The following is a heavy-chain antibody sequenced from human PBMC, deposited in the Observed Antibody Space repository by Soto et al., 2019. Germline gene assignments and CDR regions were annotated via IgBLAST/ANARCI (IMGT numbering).Heavy chain of an antibody. V-gene: IGHV4-31*03. Sequence: TLSLTCTVSVGSISSGGYYWSWILQHPGKGLEWIGYIYYSGSTYYNPSLKSRVTISVDTSKNQFSLKLSSVTAADTAVYYCARAGGAMVRGFNAFDIWGQGTMVTVSS. CDR1: VGSISSGGYY. J-gene: IGHJ3*02. CDR3: ARAGGAMVRGFNAFDI. CDR2: IYYSGST. D-gene: IGHD3-10*01.